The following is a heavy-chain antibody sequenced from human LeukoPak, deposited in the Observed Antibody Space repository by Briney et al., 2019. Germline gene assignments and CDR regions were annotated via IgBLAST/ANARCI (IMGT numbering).Heavy chain of an antibody. V-gene: IGHV3-21*01. CDR3: ARGPYYYDSSGYYPIDY. Sequence: PGGSLRLSCAASGFTFSSYSMNWVRQAPGKGLEWVPSISSSSSYIYYADSVKGRFTISRDNAKNSLYLQMNSLRAEDTAVYYCARGPYYYDSSGYYPIDYWGQGTLVTVSS. D-gene: IGHD3-22*01. CDR1: GFTFSSYS. CDR2: ISSSSSYI. J-gene: IGHJ4*02.